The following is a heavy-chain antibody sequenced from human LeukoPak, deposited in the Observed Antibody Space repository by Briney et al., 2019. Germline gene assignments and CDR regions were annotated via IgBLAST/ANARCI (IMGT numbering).Heavy chain of an antibody. CDR2: IYGQTNT. CDR1: GFSVTTNY. D-gene: IGHD3-10*01. CDR3: ARLEVRGVIGP. J-gene: IGHJ5*02. V-gene: IGHV3-53*01. Sequence: SGGSLRLSCVASGFSVTTNYMNWVRQAPGKGLEWVSVIYGQTNTYYADSVKGRFTISRDTSKSTLYLEMKNLRAEDTAVYYCARLEVRGVIGPWGLGTLVTVSS.